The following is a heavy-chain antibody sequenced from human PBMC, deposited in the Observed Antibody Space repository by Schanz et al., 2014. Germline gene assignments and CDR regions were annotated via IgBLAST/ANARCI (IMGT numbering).Heavy chain of an antibody. Sequence: VHLVESGGGVVQPGRSLRLSCAASGFTFSSYAMNWVRQAPGKGLEWVSSIISTGGTIYYVDSVRGRFTISRDNAKNSLYLQMNSLRVDDTAVYYCASSRTRYCSSTSCVPGAFDFWGQGTLVTVSS. V-gene: IGHV3-48*04. CDR1: GFTFSSYA. J-gene: IGHJ3*01. D-gene: IGHD2-2*01. CDR2: IISTGGTI. CDR3: ASSRTRYCSSTSCVPGAFDF.